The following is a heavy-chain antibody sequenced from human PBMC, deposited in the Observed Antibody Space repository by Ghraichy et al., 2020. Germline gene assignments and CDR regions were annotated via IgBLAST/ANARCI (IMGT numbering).Heavy chain of an antibody. D-gene: IGHD3/OR15-3a*01. CDR3: AKSNWTDADY. Sequence: VSVKVSCKASGYTFTGYYIHWVRQAPGQGLEWMGRINPNNGGTNYAQTFQGRVTLTRDTSISTAYMELSRLRSDDTAVYYCAKSNWTDADYWGQGTLITVSS. J-gene: IGHJ4*02. V-gene: IGHV1-2*06. CDR1: GYTFTGYY. CDR2: INPNNGGT.